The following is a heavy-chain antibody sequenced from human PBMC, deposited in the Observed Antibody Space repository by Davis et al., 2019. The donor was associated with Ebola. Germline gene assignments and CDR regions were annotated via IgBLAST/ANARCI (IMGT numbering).Heavy chain of an antibody. CDR2: ISGSGGST. D-gene: IGHD3-10*01. J-gene: IGHJ4*02. Sequence: GESLKISCAASGFTFSSYAMSWVRQAPGKGLEWVSAISGSGGSTYYADSVKGRFTISRDNSKNTLYLQMNSLRAEDTAVYYCAKNPESLWFGEYWGQGTLVTVSS. V-gene: IGHV3-23*01. CDR1: GFTFSSYA. CDR3: AKNPESLWFGEY.